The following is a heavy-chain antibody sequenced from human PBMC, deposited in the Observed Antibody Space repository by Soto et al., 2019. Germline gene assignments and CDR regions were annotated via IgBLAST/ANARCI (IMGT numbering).Heavy chain of an antibody. CDR1: GGSFSGYY. CDR3: ARLSGGFPQLGLWFGELVHDYYGMDV. J-gene: IGHJ6*02. V-gene: IGHV4-34*01. CDR2: INHSGST. Sequence: PSETLSLTCAVYGGSFSGYYWSWIRQPPGKGLEWIGEINHSGSTNYNPSLKSRVTISVDTSKNQFSLKLSSVTAADTAVYYCARLSGGFPQLGLWFGELVHDYYGMDVWGQGTTVTVS. D-gene: IGHD3-10*01.